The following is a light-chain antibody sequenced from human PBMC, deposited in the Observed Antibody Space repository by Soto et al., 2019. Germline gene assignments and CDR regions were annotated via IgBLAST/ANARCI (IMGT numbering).Light chain of an antibody. V-gene: IGLV2-14*01. CDR2: DVS. CDR3: SSQGTSSTLV. Sequence: QSALTQPACVSGSPGQSITISCTGTSSDVGYYNYVSWYQQYPGKAPKLMIYDVSNRPSGVSNRFSGSKSGNTASLTISGLQAEDEADYYCSSQGTSSTLVFGGGTKLTVL. J-gene: IGLJ2*01. CDR1: SSDVGYYNY.